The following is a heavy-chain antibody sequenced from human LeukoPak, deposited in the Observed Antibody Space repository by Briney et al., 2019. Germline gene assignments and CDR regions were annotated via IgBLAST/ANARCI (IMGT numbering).Heavy chain of an antibody. CDR1: GFTFEDYA. Sequence: GGSLRLSCAASGFTFEDYAMHWVRRAPGKGLEWVSGISWHSENIGYADSVKGRFTISRDNAKNSLYLQMISLRAEDTALYYCARQYRPYYYDSSGYHQGGDWGQGTLVTVSS. J-gene: IGHJ4*02. CDR2: ISWHSENI. D-gene: IGHD3-22*01. V-gene: IGHV3-9*01. CDR3: ARQYRPYYYDSSGYHQGGD.